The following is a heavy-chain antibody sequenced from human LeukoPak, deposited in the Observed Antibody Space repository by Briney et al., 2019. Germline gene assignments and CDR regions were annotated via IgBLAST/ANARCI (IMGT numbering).Heavy chain of an antibody. J-gene: IGHJ6*02. CDR2: ISYDGSNK. V-gene: IGHV3-30*03. Sequence: GGSLRLSCAASGLSLNSYAIHWVRQAPGKGLEWVTAISYDGSNKHYADSVRGRFTISRDNSKNTLYLQMNSLRSDDTAVYYCAQGGSEIYYFYHGMDVWGRGTTVTVSS. D-gene: IGHD3-10*01. CDR3: AQGGSEIYYFYHGMDV. CDR1: GLSLNSYA.